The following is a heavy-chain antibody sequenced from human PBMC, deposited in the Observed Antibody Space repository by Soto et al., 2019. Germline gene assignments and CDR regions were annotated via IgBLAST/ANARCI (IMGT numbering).Heavy chain of an antibody. Sequence: SETLSLTCTVSGGSISSGGYYWSWIRQHPGKGLEWIGYIYYSGSTYYNPSLKSRVTISVDTSKNQFSLKLSSVTAADTAVYYCARGVIRYSQPALEGRVVVGGPPVRRDVSYPLQALPWG. V-gene: IGHV4-31*03. D-gene: IGHD3-9*01. CDR3: ARGVIRYSQPALEGRVVVGGPPVRRDVSYPLQALP. CDR2: IYYSGST. CDR1: GGSISSGGYY. J-gene: IGHJ5*02.